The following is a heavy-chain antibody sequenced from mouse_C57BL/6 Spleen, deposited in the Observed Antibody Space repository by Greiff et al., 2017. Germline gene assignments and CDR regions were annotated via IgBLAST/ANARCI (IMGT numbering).Heavy chain of an antibody. V-gene: IGHV1-42*01. CDR3: ARSGTGSYFDY. Sequence: VQLQQSGPELVKPGASVKISCKASGYSFTGYYMNWVKQSPEKSLEWIGEINPSTGGTTYNQKFKAKATLTVDKSSSTAYMKLKSLTSEDSAVNNCARSGTGSYFDYWGQGTTLTVSS. D-gene: IGHD4-1*01. J-gene: IGHJ2*01. CDR1: GYSFTGYY. CDR2: INPSTGGT.